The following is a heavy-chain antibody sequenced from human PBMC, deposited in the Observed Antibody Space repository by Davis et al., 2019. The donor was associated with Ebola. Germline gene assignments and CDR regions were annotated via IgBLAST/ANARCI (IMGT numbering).Heavy chain of an antibody. CDR1: GFTFSSYG. D-gene: IGHD4-23*01. CDR2: IWYDGSNK. V-gene: IGHV3-33*01. J-gene: IGHJ4*02. CDR3: ARNSPGGEVDY. Sequence: GESLKISCAASGFTFSSYGMHWVRQAPGKGLEWVAVIWYDGSNKYYADSVKGRFTISRDNSKTTLYLQMNSLRAEDTAVYYCARNSPGGEVDYWGQGTLVTVSS.